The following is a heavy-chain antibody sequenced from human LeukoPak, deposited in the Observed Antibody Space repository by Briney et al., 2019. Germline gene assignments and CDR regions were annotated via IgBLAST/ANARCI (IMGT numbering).Heavy chain of an antibody. CDR2: IRSKAYGGTT. V-gene: IGHV3-49*04. J-gene: IGHJ5*02. Sequence: GGSLRLSCEVSGITFNTYAMSWVRQAPGKGLEWVGFIRSKAYGGTTEYAASVKGRFTISRDDSKSIAYLQMNSLKTEDTAVYYCTRCYDSGGYYLSPWGQGTLVTASS. CDR3: TRCYDSGGYYLSP. D-gene: IGHD3-22*01. CDR1: GITFNTYA.